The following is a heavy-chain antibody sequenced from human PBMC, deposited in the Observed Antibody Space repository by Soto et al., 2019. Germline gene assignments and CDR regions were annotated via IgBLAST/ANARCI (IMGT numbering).Heavy chain of an antibody. Sequence: QVQLQESGPGLVKPSETLSLTCTVSGGSISSYYWSWVRQPPGKGLEWIGYIYYSGSTNYNPSLKSQVTISVDTSNTKFSLKLSSVTAEDTAVYYCARRYGSVFDFWGQGTLVTVAS. CDR3: ARRYGSVFDF. CDR1: GGSISSYY. CDR2: IYYSGST. D-gene: IGHD6-19*01. J-gene: IGHJ4*02. V-gene: IGHV4-59*08.